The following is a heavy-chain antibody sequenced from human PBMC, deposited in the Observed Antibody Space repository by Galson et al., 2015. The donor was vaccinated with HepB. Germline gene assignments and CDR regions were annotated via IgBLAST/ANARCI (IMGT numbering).Heavy chain of an antibody. V-gene: IGHV1-3*01. CDR2: INAGNGNT. CDR1: GYTFTSYA. CDR3: ARRAWSSAAFDI. Sequence: SVKVSCKASGYTFTSYAMHWVRQAPGQRLEWMGWINAGNGNTKYSQKFQGRVTITRDTSASTAYMELSSLRSEDTAVYYCARRAWSSAAFDIWGQGTMVTVSS. D-gene: IGHD2-15*01. J-gene: IGHJ3*02.